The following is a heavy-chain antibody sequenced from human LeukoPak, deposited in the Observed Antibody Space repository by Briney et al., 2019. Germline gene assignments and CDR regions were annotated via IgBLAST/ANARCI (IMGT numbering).Heavy chain of an antibody. V-gene: IGHV1-18*01. CDR3: ARAGAVVDNWFDP. CDR1: GYTFTNYG. D-gene: IGHD2-15*01. J-gene: IGHJ5*02. Sequence: ASVKVSCKASGYTFTNYGISWVRQAPGQGLEWMGWMSALNGNTNYQHKFQGRVTMTTDTSKNTAYMELRSLRSDDTAMYYCARAGAVVDNWFDPWGQGTLVTVSS. CDR2: MSALNGNT.